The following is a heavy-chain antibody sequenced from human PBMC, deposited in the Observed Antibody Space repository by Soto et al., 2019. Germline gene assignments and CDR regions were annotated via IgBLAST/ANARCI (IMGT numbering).Heavy chain of an antibody. CDR2: IYYSGST. V-gene: IGHV4-39*01. J-gene: IGHJ3*02. CDR3: ARVVLWFGEPSPLDI. CDR1: GGSISSSSYY. D-gene: IGHD3-10*01. Sequence: SETLSLTCTVSGGSISSSSYYWGWIRQPPGKGLEWIGSIYYSGSTYYNPSLKSRVTISVDTSKNQFSLKLSSVTAADTAVYYCARVVLWFGEPSPLDIWGQGTMVTVSS.